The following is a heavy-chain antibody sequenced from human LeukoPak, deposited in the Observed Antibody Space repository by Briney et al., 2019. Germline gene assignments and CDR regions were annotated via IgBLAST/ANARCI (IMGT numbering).Heavy chain of an antibody. D-gene: IGHD2-15*01. V-gene: IGHV3-48*01. Sequence: PGGSLRLSCAASGFTFSSYSMNWVREAPGKGLEGVSYISSSSSTKYYADYVKDRFTISRDNDKNSLYLQMNSLRAEDTAVYYCARPECSGGSCYSLSWGQGTLVTVSS. CDR2: ISSSSSTK. J-gene: IGHJ4*02. CDR1: GFTFSSYS. CDR3: ARPECSGGSCYSLS.